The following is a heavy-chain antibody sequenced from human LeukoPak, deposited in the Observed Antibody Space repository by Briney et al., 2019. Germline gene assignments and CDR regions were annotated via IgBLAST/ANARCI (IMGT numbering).Heavy chain of an antibody. CDR3: AKGYTFHGVAHDSGYFDY. Sequence: GRSLRLSCVTSGFTFGDYTMHWVRQVPGKGLEWLSGITWDGGNIAYADPVKGRFTISRDNAKSSLYPQMNSLRNEDMAFYFCAKGYTFHGVAHDSGYFDYWGQGTLVTVSS. D-gene: IGHD3-3*01. V-gene: IGHV3-9*03. CDR2: ITWDGGNI. CDR1: GFTFGDYT. J-gene: IGHJ4*02.